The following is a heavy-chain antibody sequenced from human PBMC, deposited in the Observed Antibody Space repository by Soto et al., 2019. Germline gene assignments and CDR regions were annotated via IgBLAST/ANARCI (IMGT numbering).Heavy chain of an antibody. Sequence: ASVKFSCKASGYTFTSYGISWVRQAPGQGLEWMGWISAYNGNTNYAQKLQGRVTMTTDTSTSTAYMELRSLRSDDTAVYYCARDYSYGYSYYYYGMDVWGQGTTVTVSS. V-gene: IGHV1-18*04. J-gene: IGHJ6*02. CDR2: ISAYNGNT. CDR3: ARDYSYGYSYYYYGMDV. D-gene: IGHD5-18*01. CDR1: GYTFTSYG.